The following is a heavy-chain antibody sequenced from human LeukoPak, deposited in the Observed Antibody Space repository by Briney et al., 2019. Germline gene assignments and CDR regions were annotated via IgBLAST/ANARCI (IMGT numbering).Heavy chain of an antibody. CDR2: IKQDGSEK. V-gene: IGHV3-7*01. CDR3: ARVAIIVVVPAAIGSIWFDP. D-gene: IGHD2-2*02. J-gene: IGHJ5*02. CDR1: GFTFSSYW. Sequence: GGSLRLSCAASGFTFSSYWMSWVRQAPGKGLEWVANIKQDGSEKYYVDSVKGRFTISRDNAKNSLYLQMNSLRAEDTAVYYCARVAIIVVVPAAIGSIWFDPWGQGTLVTVSS.